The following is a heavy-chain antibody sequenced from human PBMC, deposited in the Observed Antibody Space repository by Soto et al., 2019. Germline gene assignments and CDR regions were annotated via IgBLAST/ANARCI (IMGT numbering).Heavy chain of an antibody. J-gene: IGHJ5*02. D-gene: IGHD2-2*01. Sequence: PGGSLRLSCAASGFTFSSYSMNWVRQAPGKGLEWVSYISSSSRTIYYADSVKGRFTISRDNAKNSLYLQMNSLRAEDTAVYYCARDSQPYCSSTSCYGTQNWFDPWGQGTLVTVSS. V-gene: IGHV3-48*01. CDR2: ISSSSRTI. CDR1: GFTFSSYS. CDR3: ARDSQPYCSSTSCYGTQNWFDP.